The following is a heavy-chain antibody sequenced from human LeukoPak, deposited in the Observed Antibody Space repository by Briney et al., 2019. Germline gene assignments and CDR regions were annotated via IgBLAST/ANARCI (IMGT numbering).Heavy chain of an antibody. J-gene: IGHJ3*02. CDR2: ISAYNSNT. CDR1: GYTFSSYG. CDR3: ARMSTDFDAFDI. Sequence: GASVKVSCKASGYTFSSYGINWVRQAPGQGLEWMGWISAYNSNTNYAQNLQGRVTMTTDTSTSTAYMELRSLRSDDTAVYYCARMSTDFDAFDIWGQGTMVTVSS. D-gene: IGHD2-21*02. V-gene: IGHV1-18*01.